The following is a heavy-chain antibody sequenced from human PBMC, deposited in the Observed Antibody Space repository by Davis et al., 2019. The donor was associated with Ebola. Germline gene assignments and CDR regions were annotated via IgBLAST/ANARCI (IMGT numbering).Heavy chain of an antibody. D-gene: IGHD2-21*01. J-gene: IGHJ5*02. CDR2: IYSGTNT. Sequence: GESLKISCAASGFTFSNYEMNWVRQAPGKGLEWVSYIYSGTNTYYADSVKGRFTMSRDNAKNLLYLHMDSLRAEDTAVYYCARDMPHCGGDCHDLWGQGTLVTVSS. V-gene: IGHV3-48*03. CDR1: GFTFSNYE. CDR3: ARDMPHCGGDCHDL.